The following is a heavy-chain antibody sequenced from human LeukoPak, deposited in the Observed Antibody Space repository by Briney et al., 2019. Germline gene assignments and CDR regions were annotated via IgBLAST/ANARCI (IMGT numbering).Heavy chain of an antibody. V-gene: IGHV3-23*01. Sequence: GGSLRLSRAASGFTFSSYAMSWVRQAPGKGLEWVSAISGSGGSTYYADSVKGRFTISRDNSKNTLYLQMNSLRAEDTAVYYCAKAGLYCSGGSCYDWFDPWGQGTLVTVSS. CDR2: ISGSGGST. J-gene: IGHJ5*02. D-gene: IGHD2-15*01. CDR3: AKAGLYCSGGSCYDWFDP. CDR1: GFTFSSYA.